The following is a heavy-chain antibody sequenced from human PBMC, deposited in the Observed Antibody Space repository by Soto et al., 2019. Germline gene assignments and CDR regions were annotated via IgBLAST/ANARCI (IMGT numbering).Heavy chain of an antibody. J-gene: IGHJ5*02. Sequence: SETLSLTCSVSGGSIYRGGYSWSWIRQSPGKGLEWIGDIYDFGTTSYNPSLKSRVTLSVGRSRNQFSLRLSSVTAADTAVYYCARDKWDGSGRFNWFDPWGQGTLVTVSS. CDR3: ARDKWDGSGRFNWFDP. V-gene: IGHV4-30-2*06. D-gene: IGHD3-10*01. CDR2: IYDFGTT. CDR1: GGSIYRGGYS.